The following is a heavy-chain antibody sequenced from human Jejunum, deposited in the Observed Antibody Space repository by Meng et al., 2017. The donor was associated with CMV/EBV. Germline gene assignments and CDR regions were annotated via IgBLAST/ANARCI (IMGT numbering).Heavy chain of an antibody. Sequence: GASLSSSHLWTWVRPSPGQGLEWVGKIFPSGTTSYSPSLKSRVAISLDKSKNQFSLKMISVTAADTAVYYCASDNCDGGSCYGGFDDWGQGTLVTVSS. CDR1: GASLSSSHL. D-gene: IGHD2-15*01. CDR3: ASDNCDGGSCYGGFDD. V-gene: IGHV4-4*02. CDR2: IFPSGTT. J-gene: IGHJ4*02.